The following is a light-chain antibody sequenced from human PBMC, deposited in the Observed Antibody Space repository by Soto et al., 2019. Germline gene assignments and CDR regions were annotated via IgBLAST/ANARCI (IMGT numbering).Light chain of an antibody. CDR3: QQYKSYST. V-gene: IGKV1-5*03. J-gene: IGKJ1*01. CDR2: EAS. Sequence: DIQMTKSPSTLSASVGDRVTITCRASQNINKWLAWYQQKPGKAPKLLIYEASTLEGGVPSMFSGSGSGTEFTLTISSLQPDDFATYWCQQYKSYSTFGQGTKMDIK. CDR1: QNINKW.